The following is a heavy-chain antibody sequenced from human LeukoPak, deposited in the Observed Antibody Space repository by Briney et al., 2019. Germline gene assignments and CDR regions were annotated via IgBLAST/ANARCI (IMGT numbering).Heavy chain of an antibody. J-gene: IGHJ5*02. CDR1: GFTFSSYA. V-gene: IGHV3-23*01. D-gene: IGHD3-22*01. CDR2: ISGSGGST. Sequence: GGSLRLSCAASGFTFSSYAMGWVRQAPGKGLEWVSAISGSGGSTYYADSVKGRFTISRDNSKNTLYLQMNSLRAEDTAVYYCAKDFPYYYDSSGYPSWAQGTLVTVSS. CDR3: AKDFPYYYDSSGYPS.